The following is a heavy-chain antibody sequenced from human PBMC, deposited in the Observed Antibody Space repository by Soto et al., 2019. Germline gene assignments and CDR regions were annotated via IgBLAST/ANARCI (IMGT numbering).Heavy chain of an antibody. CDR2: IYYSGST. J-gene: IGHJ4*02. CDR3: ARVDSGGYAYFDY. Sequence: QVQLQESGPRLVKPSQTLSLTCTVSGGSITRGGYYWTWIRQHPGKGLEWIGSIYYSGSTYYNPSLKSRLTMSVDTSKNQFSLKLSSVTVADTAVYYCARVDSGGYAYFDYWGQGTQVTVSS. D-gene: IGHD5-12*01. CDR1: GGSITRGGYY. V-gene: IGHV4-31*03.